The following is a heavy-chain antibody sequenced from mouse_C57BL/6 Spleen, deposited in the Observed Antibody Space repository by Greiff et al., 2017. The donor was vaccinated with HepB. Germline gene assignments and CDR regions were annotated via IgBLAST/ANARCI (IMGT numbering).Heavy chain of an antibody. Sequence: QVQLKESGAELMKPGASVKLSCKATGYTFTGYWIEWVKQRPGHGLEWIGEILPGSGSTNYNEKFKGKATFTADTSSNTAYMQLSSLTTEDSAIYYCSTRTTVVAYDYSIDYWGQGTPVTVSS. D-gene: IGHD1-1*01. V-gene: IGHV1-9*01. CDR1: GYTFTGYW. CDR2: ILPGSGST. CDR3: STRTTVVAYDYSIDY. J-gene: IGHJ4*01.